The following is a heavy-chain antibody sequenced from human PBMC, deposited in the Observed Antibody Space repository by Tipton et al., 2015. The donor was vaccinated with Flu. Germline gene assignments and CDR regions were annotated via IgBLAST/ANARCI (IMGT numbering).Heavy chain of an antibody. CDR2: IHGVDST. V-gene: IGHV3-66*01. CDR1: GFTVSPNY. CDR3: ARGTSVTNFFDY. D-gene: IGHD4-17*01. Sequence: GSLRLSCAVSGFTVSPNYMSWVRQAPGKGLEWVSAIHGVDSTYYADSVKGRFTISRDNSKNTLYLQMNTLSPEDTAVYFCARGTSVTNFFDYWDQGTLVTVSS. J-gene: IGHJ4*02.